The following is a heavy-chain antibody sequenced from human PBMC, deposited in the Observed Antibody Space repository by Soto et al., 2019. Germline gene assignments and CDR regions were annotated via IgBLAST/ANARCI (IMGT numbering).Heavy chain of an antibody. Sequence: SETLSLTCTVSGGSISSGGYYWSWIRQHPGKGLEWIGYIYYSGSTYYNPSPKSRVTISVDTSKNHFSLKLSSVTAADTAVYSCARLPQQLVYWFDPWGQGTLVTVSS. CDR3: ARLPQQLVYWFDP. CDR1: GGSISSGGYY. CDR2: IYYSGST. J-gene: IGHJ5*02. D-gene: IGHD6-13*01. V-gene: IGHV4-31*03.